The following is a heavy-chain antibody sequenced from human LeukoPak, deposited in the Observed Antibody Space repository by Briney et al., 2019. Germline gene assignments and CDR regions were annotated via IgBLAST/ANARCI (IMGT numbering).Heavy chain of an antibody. CDR2: IGWNSGSV. J-gene: IGHJ5*02. Sequence: GGSLRLSCAASEFNFGDYAMHWVRQPPGKGLEWVSGIGWNSGSVGYAEPVKGRFTTSRDNTKNFLYLEMSSLSPEDTAFYYCAREEHNSGWSPLGAWGQGTLVTVSS. D-gene: IGHD6-19*01. CDR1: EFNFGDYA. V-gene: IGHV3-9*01. CDR3: AREEHNSGWSPLGA.